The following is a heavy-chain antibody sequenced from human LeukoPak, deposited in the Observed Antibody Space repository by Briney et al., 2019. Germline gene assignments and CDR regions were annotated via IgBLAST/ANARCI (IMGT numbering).Heavy chain of an antibody. V-gene: IGHV4-39*01. CDR3: ARSYSSSRSGWFDP. CDR2: IYYSGST. CDR1: GGSISSSSYY. Sequence: SETLPLTCTVSGGSISSSSYYWGWIRQPPGKGLEWIGSIYYSGSTYYNPSLKSRVTISVDTSKNQFSLKLSSVTAADTAVYYCARSYSSSRSGWFDPWGQGTLVTVSS. D-gene: IGHD6-13*01. J-gene: IGHJ5*02.